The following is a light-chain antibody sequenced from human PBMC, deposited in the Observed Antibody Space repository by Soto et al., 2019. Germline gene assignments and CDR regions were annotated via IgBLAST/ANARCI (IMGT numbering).Light chain of an antibody. CDR2: EVS. CDR1: QSLLYSDGKTY. Sequence: EIVMTQTPLSLSVTPGQPASISCKSSQSLLYSDGKTYLYWYLQKPGQPPQLLISEVSDRFSGVPDRFSGSGSGTDFTLEISRVEAEDVGIYYRMQTVQFPLTFGGGTKVDIK. CDR3: MQTVQFPLT. J-gene: IGKJ4*01. V-gene: IGKV2D-29*01.